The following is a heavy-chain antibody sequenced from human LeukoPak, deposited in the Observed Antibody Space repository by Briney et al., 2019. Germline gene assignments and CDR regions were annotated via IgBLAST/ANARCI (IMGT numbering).Heavy chain of an antibody. J-gene: IGHJ5*02. CDR2: ISFDGSNK. Sequence: GGSLRLSCAASGFSFSNYAMSWVRQAPGKGLEWVAVISFDGSNKYYADSVQGRFTISRDNSKNTLYLEVNSLRLEDTAVYYCAKGYGQQLVNNWFDPWGQGTLVTVSS. CDR1: GFSFSNYA. D-gene: IGHD6-13*01. CDR3: AKGYGQQLVNNWFDP. V-gene: IGHV3-30*18.